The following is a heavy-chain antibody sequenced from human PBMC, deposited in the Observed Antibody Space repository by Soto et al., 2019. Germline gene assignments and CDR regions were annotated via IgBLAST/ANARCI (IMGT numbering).Heavy chain of an antibody. D-gene: IGHD3-22*01. CDR1: GDSISNSRFY. CDR2: IYHTGNA. J-gene: IGHJ5*02. V-gene: IGHV4-39*01. Sequence: SETLSLTCSVSGDSISNSRFYWAWIRQPPGEGLEWIGSIYHTGNAYYNPSLKSRVTIFVDTSKILFSLKLTSVTAADTALYYCSRDYFDSSDYTTNWFGPWGQGTLVTVS. CDR3: SRDYFDSSDYTTNWFGP.